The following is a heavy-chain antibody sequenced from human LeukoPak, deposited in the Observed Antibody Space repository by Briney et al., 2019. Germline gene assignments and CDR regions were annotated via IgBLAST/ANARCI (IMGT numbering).Heavy chain of an antibody. V-gene: IGHV3-7*03. J-gene: IGHJ4*02. CDR3: AKDFRGYYDSSGYYYSGYYFDY. Sequence: GGSLRLSCAASGFTFTTYWMAWVRQAPGKGLEWVANIKQDGSEAVYADSVRGRFTISRDNSKNTLYLQMNSLRAEDTAVYYCAKDFRGYYDSSGYYYSGYYFDYWGQGTLVTVSS. CDR1: GFTFTTYW. CDR2: IKQDGSEA. D-gene: IGHD3-22*01.